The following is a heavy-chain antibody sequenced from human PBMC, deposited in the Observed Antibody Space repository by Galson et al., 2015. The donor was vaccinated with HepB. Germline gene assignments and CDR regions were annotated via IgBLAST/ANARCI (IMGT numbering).Heavy chain of an antibody. D-gene: IGHD4-17*01. CDR2: ISAYNGNT. J-gene: IGHJ6*02. Sequence: SVKVSCKASGYTFTSYGISWVRQAPGQGLEWMGWISAYNGNTNYAQKLQGRVIMTTDTSTSTAYMELRSLRSDDTAVYYCARVHRPTTVTTRYGMDVWGQGATVTVSS. CDR3: ARVHRPTTVTTRYGMDV. CDR1: GYTFTSYG. V-gene: IGHV1-18*04.